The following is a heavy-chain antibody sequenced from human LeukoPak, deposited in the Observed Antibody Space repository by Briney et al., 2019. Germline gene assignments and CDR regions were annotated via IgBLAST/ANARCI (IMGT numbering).Heavy chain of an antibody. V-gene: IGHV3-21*01. CDR3: ARVGYSSGWYFDY. CDR1: GFTFSTYS. D-gene: IGHD6-19*01. J-gene: IGHJ4*02. CDR2: ISSTSSYI. Sequence: GGSLRLSCAASGFTFSTYSMNWVRQAPGKGLEWVSSISSTSSYIYYADSVKGRFTISRDNAQKSLYLQMNSLRAGDTAVYYCARVGYSSGWYFDYWGQGTLVTVSS.